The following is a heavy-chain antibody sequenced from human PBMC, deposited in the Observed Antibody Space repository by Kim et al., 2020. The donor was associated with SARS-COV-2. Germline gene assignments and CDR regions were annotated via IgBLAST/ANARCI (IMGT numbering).Heavy chain of an antibody. V-gene: IGHV4-39*01. Sequence: SETLSLTCSVSGDSISSSTFYWGWIHQPPGKGLEWIGAIHYSGSTYSNPSLKSRVTISVDTSKNQFSLNLNSVTAADTAVYYCARHADYWGQGTLVTVSS. CDR1: GDSISSSTFY. CDR2: IHYSGST. CDR3: ARHADY. J-gene: IGHJ4*02.